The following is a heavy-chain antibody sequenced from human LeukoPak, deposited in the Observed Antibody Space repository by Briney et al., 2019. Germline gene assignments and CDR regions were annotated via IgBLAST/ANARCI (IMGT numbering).Heavy chain of an antibody. CDR3: ARDVVAAPGTWDY. CDR1: GDSISNFY. V-gene: IGHV4-4*07. Sequence: SETLSLTCTVSGDSISNFYWSWIRQPVGKGLEWIGRIYTSGSTNYNPSLKSRVTMSVDTSKDQFSLKLSSVTAADTAVYYCARDVVAAPGTWDYWGQGTLVTVSS. J-gene: IGHJ4*02. D-gene: IGHD6-13*01. CDR2: IYTSGST.